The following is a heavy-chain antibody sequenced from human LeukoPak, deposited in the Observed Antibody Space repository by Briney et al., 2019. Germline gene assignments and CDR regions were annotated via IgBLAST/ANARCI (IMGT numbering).Heavy chain of an antibody. D-gene: IGHD3-3*01. CDR2: ISWNSGSI. J-gene: IGHJ4*02. CDR1: AFTFDDYA. V-gene: IGHV3-9*01. Sequence: GGSLRLSCTASAFTFDDYAMHWVRQAPGKGMETVSGISWNSGSIGYADSVKGLFTISRDNAKNSLYLQMNSLRAEDTALYYCAKERTRSGFCWGQGTLVTVSS. CDR3: AKERTRSGFC.